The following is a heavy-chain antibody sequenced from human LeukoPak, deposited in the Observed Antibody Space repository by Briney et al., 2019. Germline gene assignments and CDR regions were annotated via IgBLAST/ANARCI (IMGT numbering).Heavy chain of an antibody. D-gene: IGHD3-3*01. CDR3: ARGRYYDFWSGYYPTFDY. J-gene: IGHJ4*02. V-gene: IGHV4-34*01. CDR1: GGSFSGYY. Sequence: SETLSLTCAVYGGSFSGYYWSWIRQPPGKGLEWIGEINHSGSTNYNPSLKSRVTISVDTSKNQFSLKLSSVTAADTAVYYCARGRYYDFWSGYYPTFDYWGQETLVTVSS. CDR2: INHSGST.